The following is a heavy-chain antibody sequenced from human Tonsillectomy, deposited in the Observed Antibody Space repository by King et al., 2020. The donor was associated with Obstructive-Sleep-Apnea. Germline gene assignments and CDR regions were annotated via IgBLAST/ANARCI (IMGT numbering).Heavy chain of an antibody. J-gene: IGHJ4*02. CDR1: GGSISSFRNY. CDR3: ARDWGQPDY. CDR2: IHYSGST. Sequence: QLQESGPRLVKPSETLSLTCTVSGGSISSFRNYWGWIRQPPGKGLEWIGSIHYSGSTFYNPSLKSRVTISVDMSKNQFSLKLSSVTAADTAVYYCARDWGQPDYWGQGTLVTVSS. V-gene: IGHV4-39*07. D-gene: IGHD3-16*01.